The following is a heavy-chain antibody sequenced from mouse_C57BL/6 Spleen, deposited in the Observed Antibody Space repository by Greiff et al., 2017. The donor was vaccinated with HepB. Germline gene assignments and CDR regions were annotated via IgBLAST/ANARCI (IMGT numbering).Heavy chain of an antibody. V-gene: IGHV1-19*01. J-gene: IGHJ3*01. D-gene: IGHD2-4*01. Sequence: EVQLQQSGPVLVKPGASVKMSCKASGYTFTDYYMNWVKQSHGKSLEWIGVINPYNGGTSYNQKFKGKATLTVDKSSSTADTELNSLTSEDSAVYYCAIDDYECWFAYWGQGTLVTVSA. CDR2: INPYNGGT. CDR1: GYTFTDYY. CDR3: AIDDYECWFAY.